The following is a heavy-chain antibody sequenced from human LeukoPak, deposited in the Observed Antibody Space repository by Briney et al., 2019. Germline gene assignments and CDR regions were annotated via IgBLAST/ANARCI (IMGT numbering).Heavy chain of an antibody. CDR3: ASLPVAARPLRFDL. D-gene: IGHD6-6*01. J-gene: IGHJ2*01. CDR2: INRGGST. V-gene: IGHV4-34*01. CDR1: GGSFSGYY. Sequence: SETLSLTCTVYGGSFSGYYWGWDRQPPGKGLEWVGEINRGGSTNYNPSLKSRVTISVDTSKNQFSLRLSSVTAADTAVYYCASLPVAARPLRFDLWGRGTLVTVSS.